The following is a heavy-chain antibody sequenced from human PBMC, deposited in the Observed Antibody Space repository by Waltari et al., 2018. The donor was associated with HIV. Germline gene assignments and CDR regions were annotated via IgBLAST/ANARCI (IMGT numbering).Heavy chain of an antibody. V-gene: IGHV3-23*01. CDR1: GLPLTNYA. J-gene: IGHJ4*02. CDR2: ITGVSGRT. CDR3: ANTPGIGGY. D-gene: IGHD6-13*01. Sequence: EVQLLESGGGLVQHGGSLTLTCAAPGLPLTNYAMTWVRQAPGKGLEWVSGITGVSGRTYYADSVKGRFTISRDNSKNTLYLQMNSLSLDDTAVYYCANTPGIGGYWGQGTLVTVSS.